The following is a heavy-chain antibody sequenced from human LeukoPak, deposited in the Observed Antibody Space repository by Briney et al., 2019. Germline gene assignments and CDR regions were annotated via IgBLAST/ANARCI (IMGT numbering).Heavy chain of an antibody. CDR1: GGSISSYY. Sequence: SETLSLTCTVSGGSISSYYWSWIRQPAGKGLEWIGRIYTSGSTNYTPSLKSRVTMSVDTSKNQFSLKLSSVTAADTAVYYCARGCSSTSCGYNYYYYMDVWGKGTTVTVSS. D-gene: IGHD2-2*01. CDR2: IYTSGST. CDR3: ARGCSSTSCGYNYYYYMDV. V-gene: IGHV4-4*07. J-gene: IGHJ6*03.